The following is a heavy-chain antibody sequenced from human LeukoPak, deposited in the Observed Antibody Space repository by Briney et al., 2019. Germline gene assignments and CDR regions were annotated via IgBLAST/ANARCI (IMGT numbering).Heavy chain of an antibody. V-gene: IGHV1-2*02. CDR2: INPNSGGT. CDR1: GYTFTGYY. CDR3: ARGLGTSVVPAAIGWFDP. Sequence: ASVKVSCKASGYTFTGYYMHWVRQAPGQGLEWMGWINPNSGGTNYAQKFQGRVTMTRDTSISTAYMELSRLRSDDTAVYYCARGLGTSVVPAAIGWFDPWGQGTLVTVSS. J-gene: IGHJ5*02. D-gene: IGHD2-2*02.